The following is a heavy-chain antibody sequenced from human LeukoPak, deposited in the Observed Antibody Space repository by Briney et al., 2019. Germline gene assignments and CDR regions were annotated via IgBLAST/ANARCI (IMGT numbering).Heavy chain of an antibody. CDR3: ARQYHYDSSGYPYAFEI. V-gene: IGHV5-10-1*01. D-gene: IGHD3-22*01. CDR2: IDPSDSHT. CDR1: GYSFSNYW. Sequence: GESLKISCKGSGYSFSNYWIGWVRQMPGKGLEWMGRIDPSDSHTNYSPSFQGHVTISGDKSISTAYLQWSSLKASDTAMYYCARQYHYDSSGYPYAFEIWGQGTMVTVSS. J-gene: IGHJ3*02.